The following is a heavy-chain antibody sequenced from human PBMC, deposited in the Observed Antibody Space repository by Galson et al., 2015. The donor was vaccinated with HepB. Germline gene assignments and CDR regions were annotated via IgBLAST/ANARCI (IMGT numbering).Heavy chain of an antibody. D-gene: IGHD3-10*01. V-gene: IGHV3-30*18. CDR2: ISYDGSNK. J-gene: IGHJ4*02. CDR3: AKAPIGSGSYYFDY. CDR1: GFTFSSYG. Sequence: SLRLSCAASGFTFSSYGMHWVRQAPGKGLEWVAVISYDGSNKYYADSVKGRFTISRDNSKNTLYLQMNSLRAEDTAVYYCAKAPIGSGSYYFDYWGQGTLVTVSS.